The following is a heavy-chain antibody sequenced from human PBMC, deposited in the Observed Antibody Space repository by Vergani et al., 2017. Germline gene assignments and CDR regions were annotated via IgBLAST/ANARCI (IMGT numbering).Heavy chain of an antibody. CDR1: GYSFTSYW. CDR3: ARIPPQIGSYRLRFLEWLLFGDS. D-gene: IGHD3-3*01. CDR2: IYPGDSDT. J-gene: IGHJ4*02. Sequence: EVQLVQSGAEVKKPGESLKISCKGSGYSFTSYWIGWVRQMPGKGLEWMGIIYPGDSDTRYSPSFQGQVTISADKSISTAYLQWSSLKASDTAMYYCARIPPQIGSYRLRFLEWLLFGDSWGQGTLVTVSS. V-gene: IGHV5-51*01.